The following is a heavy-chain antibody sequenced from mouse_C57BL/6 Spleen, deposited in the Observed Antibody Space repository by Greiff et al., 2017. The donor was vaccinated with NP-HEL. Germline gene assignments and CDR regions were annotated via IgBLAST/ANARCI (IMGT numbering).Heavy chain of an antibody. CDR3: ARNGADGSSDY. Sequence: QVQLQQSGPGLVQPSQSLSITCTVSGFSLTSYGVHWVRQSPGKGLEWLGVIWSGGGTDYNAAFISRLSISKDNSKGQVFFKMNSLEADDTAIYYCARNGADGSSDYWGQGTTLTVSS. CDR2: IWSGGGT. V-gene: IGHV2-2*01. D-gene: IGHD1-1*01. J-gene: IGHJ2*01. CDR1: GFSLTSYG.